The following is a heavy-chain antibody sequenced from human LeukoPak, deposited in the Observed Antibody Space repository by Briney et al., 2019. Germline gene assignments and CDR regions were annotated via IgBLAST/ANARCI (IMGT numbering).Heavy chain of an antibody. J-gene: IGHJ4*02. CDR3: ASSREYCSSTSCYLDYFDY. D-gene: IGHD2-2*01. CDR2: IYYSGST. Sequence: SETLPLTCTVSGGSISSGGYYWSWIRQHPGKGLEWIGYIYYSGSTYYNPSLKSRVTISVDTSKNQFSLKLSSVTAADTAVYYCASSREYCSSTSCYLDYFDYWGQGTLVTVSS. V-gene: IGHV4-31*03. CDR1: GGSISSGGYY.